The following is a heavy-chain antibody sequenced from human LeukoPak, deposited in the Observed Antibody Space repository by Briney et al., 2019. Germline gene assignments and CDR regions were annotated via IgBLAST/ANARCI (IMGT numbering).Heavy chain of an antibody. D-gene: IGHD1-26*01. J-gene: IGHJ4*02. CDR2: IFYIGST. Sequence: PSETLSLTCTVSGGSISSHYWSWIRQPPGKGLEWIGYIFYIGSTNYNPSLKSRVTISIDTSKNPFSLKLSSVTAADTAMYYCARAGQWELLDYWGQGTLVTVSS. CDR3: ARAGQWELLDY. V-gene: IGHV4-59*11. CDR1: GGSISSHY.